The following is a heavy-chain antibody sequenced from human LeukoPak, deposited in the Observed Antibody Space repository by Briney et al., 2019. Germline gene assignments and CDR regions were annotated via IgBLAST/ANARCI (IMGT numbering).Heavy chain of an antibody. CDR1: GYSISSGYH. V-gene: IGHV4-38-2*02. CDR3: AGGEYSSSWGPLDY. CDR2: IYHSGST. J-gene: IGHJ4*02. D-gene: IGHD6-13*01. Sequence: SETLSLTCTVSGYSISSGYHWGWIRQPPGEGLEWIGSIYHSGSTYYNPSLKSRVTISVDTSKNQFSLKLSSVTAADTAVYYCAGGEYSSSWGPLDYWGQGTLVTVSP.